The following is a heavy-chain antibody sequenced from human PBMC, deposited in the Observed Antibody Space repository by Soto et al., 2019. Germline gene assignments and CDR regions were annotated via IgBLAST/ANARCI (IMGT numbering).Heavy chain of an antibody. CDR2: ITSGGST. CDR1: GFTFSSYA. V-gene: IGHV3-23*01. Sequence: QSGGSLRLSCAASGFTFSSYAMSWVRQAPGKGLEWVSAITSGGSTYYADSVKGRFTISRDNSKNTVYLQMNSLRAEDTAVYYCAKVLKAPRMATFIGKYYYYGMDVWGQGTSVTVSS. CDR3: AKVLKAPRMATFIGKYYYYGMDV. D-gene: IGHD5-12*01. J-gene: IGHJ6*02.